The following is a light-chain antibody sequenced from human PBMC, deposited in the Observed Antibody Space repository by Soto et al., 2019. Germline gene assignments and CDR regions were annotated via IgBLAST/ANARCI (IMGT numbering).Light chain of an antibody. V-gene: IGLV1-44*01. CDR1: TSNIGSNP. Sequence: QSVLTQPPSVSGTPGQTVTISCSGSTSNIGSNPVNWYQQLPGTAPRLLISTNNQRPSGVPDRISGSRSGTSASLAISGLQSEDEADYYCAAWDDRLNGPSYVFGTGTKVTVL. CDR3: AAWDDRLNGPSYV. J-gene: IGLJ1*01. CDR2: TNN.